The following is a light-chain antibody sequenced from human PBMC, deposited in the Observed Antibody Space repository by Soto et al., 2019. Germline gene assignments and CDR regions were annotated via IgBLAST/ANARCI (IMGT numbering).Light chain of an antibody. Sequence: DIQMTHSPSTLSAFVLYIVTITFRASQSINKWLAWYQQKPGKAPKILIYDASSLESGVPSRFSGSGSGTEFTLTISRVQPEDFATYYCQKYETYLKKFGQGTKVDIK. V-gene: IGKV1-5*01. CDR3: QKYETYLKK. J-gene: IGKJ1*01. CDR1: QSINKW. CDR2: DAS.